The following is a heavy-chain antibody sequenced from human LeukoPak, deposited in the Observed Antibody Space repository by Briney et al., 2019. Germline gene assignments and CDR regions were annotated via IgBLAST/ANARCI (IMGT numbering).Heavy chain of an antibody. D-gene: IGHD3-10*01. Sequence: GSLRLSCAASGFTFSSYAMSWVRQAPGKGLEWVSAISGSGGSTYYADSVKGRFTISRDNSKNTLYLQMNSLRAEDTAVYYCAKGSELLWFGELFYFDYWGQGTLVTVSS. CDR3: AKGSELLWFGELFYFDY. V-gene: IGHV3-23*01. CDR1: GFTFSSYA. J-gene: IGHJ4*02. CDR2: ISGSGGST.